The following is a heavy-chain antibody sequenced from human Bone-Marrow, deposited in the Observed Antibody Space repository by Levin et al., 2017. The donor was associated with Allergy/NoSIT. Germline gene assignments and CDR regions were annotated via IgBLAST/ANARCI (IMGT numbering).Heavy chain of an antibody. J-gene: IGHJ4*02. V-gene: IGHV3-72*01. CDR2: ARNKVNSYTT. CDR1: GFTFSDHY. CDR3: ARRQPYGSGTYGYFDY. Sequence: GGSLRLSCAASGFTFSDHYMDWVRQAPGKGLEWVGRARNKVNSYTTEYAASVKGRFTISRDDSKNSLYLQMNSLKTEDTAVYYCARRQPYGSGTYGYFDYWGLGTLVTVSS. D-gene: IGHD3-10*01.